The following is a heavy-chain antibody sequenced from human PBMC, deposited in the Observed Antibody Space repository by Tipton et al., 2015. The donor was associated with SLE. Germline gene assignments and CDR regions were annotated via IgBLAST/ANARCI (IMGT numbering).Heavy chain of an antibody. J-gene: IGHJ4*02. CDR1: GGSFSGYY. Sequence: TLSLTCAVYGGSFSGYYWSWIRQPPGKGLEWIGEINHSGSTNYNPSLKSRVTISVDTSKNQFSLKLSSVTAADTAVYYCASLTSYYYGSGSDYWGQGTLVTVSS. CDR3: ASLTSYYYGSGSDY. D-gene: IGHD3-10*01. CDR2: INHSGST. V-gene: IGHV4-34*01.